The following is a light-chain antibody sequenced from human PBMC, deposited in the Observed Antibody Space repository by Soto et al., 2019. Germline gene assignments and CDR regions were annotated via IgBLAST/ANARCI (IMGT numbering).Light chain of an antibody. CDR1: QSVRSSY. Sequence: IVLTQSPGTLSLSPGERATLSCRASQSVRSSYLAWYQQKPGQAPRLLIYGASSRATGIPDRFSGSGSGTDFTLTISRLEPEDFAVYYCQQCGSSPQTFGQGTKVEIK. V-gene: IGKV3-20*01. CDR3: QQCGSSPQT. CDR2: GAS. J-gene: IGKJ1*01.